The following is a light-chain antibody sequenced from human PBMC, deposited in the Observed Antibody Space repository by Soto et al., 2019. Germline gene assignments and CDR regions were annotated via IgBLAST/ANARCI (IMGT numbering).Light chain of an antibody. CDR3: QQFGTSPT. CDR2: GAS. J-gene: IGKJ1*01. V-gene: IGKV3-20*01. Sequence: DIVLTQSPGTLSLSPGERATLSCRASQSVSVTYVAWYQQRPGQAPRLLLYGASTRATGIPGRFSGSGSGTDFTITISRLEPEDFAVYYCQQFGTSPTFGQGTKVEIK. CDR1: QSVSVTY.